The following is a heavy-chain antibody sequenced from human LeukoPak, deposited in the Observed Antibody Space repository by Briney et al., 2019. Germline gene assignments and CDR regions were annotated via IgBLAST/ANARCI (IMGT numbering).Heavy chain of an antibody. J-gene: IGHJ4*02. CDR2: ISWNSGSI. CDR1: RFTFDDYA. CDR3: AKDLTRAVAGLLDY. D-gene: IGHD6-19*01. V-gene: IGHV3-9*03. Sequence: GGSLRLSCAASRFTFDDYAMHWVRQAPGKGLEWVSGISWNSGSIGYADSVKGRFTISRDNAKNSLYLQMNSLRAEDMALYYCAKDLTRAVAGLLDYWGQGTLVTVSS.